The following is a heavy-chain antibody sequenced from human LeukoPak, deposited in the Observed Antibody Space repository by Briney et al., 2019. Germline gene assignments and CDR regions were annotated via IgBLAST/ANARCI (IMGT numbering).Heavy chain of an antibody. V-gene: IGHV4-4*07. CDR2: IFASGST. Sequence: KPSETLSLTCNVSGGSISGYSWSWIRQPAGKGLEWIGHIFASGSTNYSPSLRSRLTMSVDTSKNQFPLKLTSVTAADTAVYYCARGSREMATIFDYWGQGTLVTVSS. CDR1: GGSISGYS. J-gene: IGHJ4*02. D-gene: IGHD5-24*01. CDR3: ARGSREMATIFDY.